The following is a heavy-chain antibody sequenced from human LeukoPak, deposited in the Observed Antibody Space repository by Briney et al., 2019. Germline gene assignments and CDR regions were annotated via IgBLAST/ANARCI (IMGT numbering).Heavy chain of an antibody. V-gene: IGHV1-8*01. Sequence: ASVKVSCKASGYSFTAYDINWVRQATGQGLEWIGYINPNTGLTESAQKFQGRVSLTRDTSITTAYMELSSLTPEDTAVYYCATTLRNNPPWGQGTLVTV. CDR1: GYSFTAYD. CDR3: ATTLRNNPP. D-gene: IGHD1-14*01. CDR2: INPNTGLT. J-gene: IGHJ5*02.